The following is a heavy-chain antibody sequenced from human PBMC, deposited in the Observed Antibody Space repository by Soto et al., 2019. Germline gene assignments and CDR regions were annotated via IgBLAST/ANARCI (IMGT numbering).Heavy chain of an antibody. Sequence: HLVESGGGVVQPGRSLRLSCAASGFSFRNYAMHWVRQAPGKGLEWVAFISHHECNKEYLDSVKGRFTISRDNSKNMVYLQMNSLQVEDTAVYSCARDMRLGGLDPWGQGTLVIVSS. CDR2: ISHHECNK. D-gene: IGHD3-16*01. CDR3: ARDMRLGGLDP. V-gene: IGHV3-30-3*01. J-gene: IGHJ5*02. CDR1: GFSFRNYA.